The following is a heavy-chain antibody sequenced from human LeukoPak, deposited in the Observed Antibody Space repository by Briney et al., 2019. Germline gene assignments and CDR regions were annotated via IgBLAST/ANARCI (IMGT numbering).Heavy chain of an antibody. V-gene: IGHV3-23*01. J-gene: IGHJ1*01. CDR2: ISGSGGST. D-gene: IGHD4-23*01. Sequence: PGGSLRLSCAASGFTFSSYWMSWVRQAPGKGLEWVSAISGSGGSTYYADSVKGRFTISRDNSKNTLFLQMNSLRADDTAVYYCTVGGKGGSYDFQHWGQGTLVTVSS. CDR3: TVGGKGGSYDFQH. CDR1: GFTFSSYW.